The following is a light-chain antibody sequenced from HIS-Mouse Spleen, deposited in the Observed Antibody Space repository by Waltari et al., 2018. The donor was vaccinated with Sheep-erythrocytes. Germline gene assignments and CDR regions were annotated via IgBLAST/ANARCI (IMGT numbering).Light chain of an antibody. CDR2: QDS. Sequence: SYELTQPPSVSVSPGQTASITCSGDKLGDKYACWYQQKPGQSPVLVIYQDSKRPSGIPGGLFGANCASTAALTTSGTQAMNEADDYCQEWDSSTAWVFGGGTKLTVL. CDR3: QEWDSSTAWV. J-gene: IGLJ3*02. V-gene: IGLV3-1*01. CDR1: KLGDKY.